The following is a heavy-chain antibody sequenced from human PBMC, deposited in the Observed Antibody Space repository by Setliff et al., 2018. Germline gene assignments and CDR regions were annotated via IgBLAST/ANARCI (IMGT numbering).Heavy chain of an antibody. CDR3: ARGDYYDPKYYFDY. CDR1: GYSISSGYY. D-gene: IGHD3-22*01. V-gene: IGHV4-38-2*01. CDR2: IYHSGST. Sequence: PSETLSLTCAVSGYSISSGYYWGWIRQPPGKGLEWIGSIYHSGSTYCNPSLKSRVTISADTSKNQFSLKLSSVTAAGTAVYYCARGDYYDPKYYFDYWGQGTLVTVSS. J-gene: IGHJ4*02.